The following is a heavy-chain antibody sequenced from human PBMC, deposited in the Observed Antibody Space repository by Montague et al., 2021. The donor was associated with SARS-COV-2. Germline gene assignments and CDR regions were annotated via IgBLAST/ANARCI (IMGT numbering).Heavy chain of an antibody. CDR2: IYTSGST. CDR1: GGSISSYY. CDR3: ARVWYSSSWYYFDY. Sequence: SETLSLTCTVSGGSISSYYWSWIRQPAGKGLEWIGRIYTSGSTNYNPSLKSRVTMPVDTSKNQFSLKLSSVTAADTVVYYCARVWYSSSWYYFDYWGQGTRVTVSS. V-gene: IGHV4-4*07. D-gene: IGHD6-13*01. J-gene: IGHJ4*02.